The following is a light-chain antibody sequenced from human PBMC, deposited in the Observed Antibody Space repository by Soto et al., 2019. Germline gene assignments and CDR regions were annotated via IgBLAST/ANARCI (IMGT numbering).Light chain of an antibody. Sequence: QSVLTQPPSVSGAPGQRVTISCTGSSSNTGAGYDVHWYQQLPGTAPKLLIYDHSNRPSGVPDRFSGSKSGTSASLAITGLQAEDEADYYCQSYDSSLSGWVFGGGTKLTVL. CDR1: SSNTGAGYD. CDR3: QSYDSSLSGWV. J-gene: IGLJ3*02. V-gene: IGLV1-40*01. CDR2: DHS.